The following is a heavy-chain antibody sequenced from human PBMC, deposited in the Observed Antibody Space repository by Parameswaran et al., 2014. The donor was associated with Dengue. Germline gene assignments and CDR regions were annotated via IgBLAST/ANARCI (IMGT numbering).Heavy chain of an antibody. CDR2: FDPEDGET. D-gene: IGHD4-17*01. V-gene: IGHV1-24*01. CDR3: ATVPYGDYVIDY. J-gene: IGHJ4*02. Sequence: WVRQAPGQGLEWMGGFDPEDGETIYAQKFQGRVTMTEDTSTDTAYMELSSLRSEDTAVYYCATVPYGDYVIDYWGQGTLVTVSS.